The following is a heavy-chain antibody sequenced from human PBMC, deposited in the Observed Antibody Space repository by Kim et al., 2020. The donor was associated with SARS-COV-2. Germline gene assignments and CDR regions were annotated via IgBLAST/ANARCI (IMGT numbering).Heavy chain of an antibody. J-gene: IGHJ4*02. CDR3: ARRPIAAAVTYYFDY. V-gene: IGHV5-51*01. Sequence: PSFQGQVTVSADKSISTAYLQWSSLKASDTAMYYCARRPIAAAVTYYFDYWGQGTLVTVSS. D-gene: IGHD6-13*01.